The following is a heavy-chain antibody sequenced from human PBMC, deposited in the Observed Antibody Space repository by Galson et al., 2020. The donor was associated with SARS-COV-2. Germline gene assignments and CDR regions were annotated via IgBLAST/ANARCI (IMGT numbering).Heavy chain of an antibody. CDR2: ISNNGGST. D-gene: IGHD6-19*01. CDR1: GLTFSSYA. J-gene: IGHJ4*02. Sequence: GESLKISCSASGLTFSSYAMHWVRQAPGKGLEYVSAISNNGGSTYYADSVKGRFTISRDNSKNTLYLQMNSLRPEDTAVYYCVKMTVAGTSSDSWGQGTLVTVSS. V-gene: IGHV3-64D*06. CDR3: VKMTVAGTSSDS.